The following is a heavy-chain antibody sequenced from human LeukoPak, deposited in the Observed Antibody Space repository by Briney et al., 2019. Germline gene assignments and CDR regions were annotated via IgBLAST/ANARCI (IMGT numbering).Heavy chain of an antibody. V-gene: IGHV3-23*01. CDR1: GIIHSNYA. J-gene: IGHJ4*02. D-gene: IGHD3-10*01. CDR3: ATRGVVIRGLLVIGYDQEAYHYDF. CDR2: ISERGGST. Sequence: GGSLRLSCVFSGIIHSNYAMTWVRQAPGKGLEWVTYISERGGSTTYADSVKGRFSISRYTSLNTLYLQMNDLRAEDTAVYFCATRGVVIRGLLVIGYDQEAYHYDFWGQGVLVTVSS.